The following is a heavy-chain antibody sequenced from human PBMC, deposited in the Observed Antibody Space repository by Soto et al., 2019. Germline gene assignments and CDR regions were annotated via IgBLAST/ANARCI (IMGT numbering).Heavy chain of an antibody. CDR3: ARDRTVDTAMVTRTDNWFDP. CDR1: GGSISSGDYY. J-gene: IGHJ5*02. D-gene: IGHD5-18*01. CDR2: IYYSGST. Sequence: PSETLSLTCTVSGGSISSGDYYWSWIRQPPGKGLEWIGYIYYSGSTYYNPSLKSRVTISVDTSKNQFSLKLSSVTAADTAVYYCARDRTVDTAMVTRTDNWFDPWGQGTLVTVSS. V-gene: IGHV4-30-4*01.